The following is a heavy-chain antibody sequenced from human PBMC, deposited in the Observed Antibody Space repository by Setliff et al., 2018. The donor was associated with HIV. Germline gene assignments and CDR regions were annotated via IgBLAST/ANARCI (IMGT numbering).Heavy chain of an antibody. Sequence: GASVKVSCKTSGYMFNIYYMHWVRQVPGQGLEGMGWSNPNTGGTKYAQKFQGRVTMTMDTSTTTAYMELIGLKSDDTAVYYCARDHVVCSGGTCRSDDPYYYYYMNVWGQGTTVTVSS. D-gene: IGHD2-15*01. J-gene: IGHJ6*03. CDR3: ARDHVVCSGGTCRSDDPYYYYYMNV. CDR1: GYMFNIYY. CDR2: SNPNTGGT. V-gene: IGHV1-2*02.